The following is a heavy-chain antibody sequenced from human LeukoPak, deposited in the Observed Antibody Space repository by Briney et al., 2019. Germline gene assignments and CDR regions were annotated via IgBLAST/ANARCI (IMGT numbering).Heavy chain of an antibody. CDR1: GFTFSSYA. V-gene: IGHV3-23*01. J-gene: IGHJ4*02. CDR2: ISGSGGST. Sequence: PGRSLRLSCAASGFTFSSYAMSWVRQAPGKGLEWVSAISGSGGSTYYADSVKGRFTISRDNSKNTLYLQMNSLRAEDTAVYYCAKDLSYSSGWYDLFDYWGQGTLVTVSS. D-gene: IGHD6-19*01. CDR3: AKDLSYSSGWYDLFDY.